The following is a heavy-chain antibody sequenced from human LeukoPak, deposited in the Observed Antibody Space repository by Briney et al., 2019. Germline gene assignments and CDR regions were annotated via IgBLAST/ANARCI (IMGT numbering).Heavy chain of an antibody. CDR1: GYTFTSHG. CDR2: ISAYNGNT. V-gene: IGHV1-18*01. D-gene: IGHD3-10*01. J-gene: IGHJ3*02. Sequence: ASVKVSCKASGYTFTSHGISWVRQAPGQGLEWMGWISAYNGNTNYAQKLQGRVTMATDTSTSTAYMELRSLRSDDTAVYYCARGRVYGSGSYYPPDAFDIWGQGTMVTVSS. CDR3: ARGRVYGSGSYYPPDAFDI.